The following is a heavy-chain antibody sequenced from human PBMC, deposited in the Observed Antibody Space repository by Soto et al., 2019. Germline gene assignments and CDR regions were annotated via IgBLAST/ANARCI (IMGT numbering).Heavy chain of an antibody. J-gene: IGHJ4*02. D-gene: IGHD2-15*01. CDR2: IYYSGST. CDR3: ARIDCSGGSCFLDY. V-gene: IGHV4-4*02. CDR1: GGSISSGDW. Sequence: PSGTLSLTCAVSGGSISSGDWCWSWVRQSPGKGLEWIGEIYYSGSTTYNPSLKSRVTISADTSKNQFSLKLSSVTAADTAVYYCARIDCSGGSCFLDYWGQGTLVTVSS.